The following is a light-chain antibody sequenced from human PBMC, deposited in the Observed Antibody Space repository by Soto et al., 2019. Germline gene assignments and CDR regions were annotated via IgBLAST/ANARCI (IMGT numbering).Light chain of an antibody. Sequence: DIVMTQSPDSLAVSLGERATINCKSSQSVLFSSNNKNYLAWYQQKAGQPPKLLIDWASTRESGVPDRLSGSGSGTDITLTISSLQAEDVAIYYCQKYYSTPPSFGGGTKVEI. CDR2: WAS. CDR3: QKYYSTPPS. J-gene: IGKJ4*01. CDR1: QSVLFSSNNKNY. V-gene: IGKV4-1*01.